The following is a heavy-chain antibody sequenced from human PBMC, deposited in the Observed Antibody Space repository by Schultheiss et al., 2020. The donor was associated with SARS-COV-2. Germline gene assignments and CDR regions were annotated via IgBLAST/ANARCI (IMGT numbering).Heavy chain of an antibody. J-gene: IGHJ4*02. D-gene: IGHD2-2*01. V-gene: IGHV3-23*01. CDR1: GFTFSSYA. Sequence: GGSLRLSCAASGFTFSSYAMSWVRQAPGKGLEWVSAISGSGGSTYYADSVKGRFTISRDNAKNSLYLQMNSLRAEDTAVYYCARAPHIVVVPAAINYWGQGTLVTVSS. CDR3: ARAPHIVVVPAAINY. CDR2: ISGSGGST.